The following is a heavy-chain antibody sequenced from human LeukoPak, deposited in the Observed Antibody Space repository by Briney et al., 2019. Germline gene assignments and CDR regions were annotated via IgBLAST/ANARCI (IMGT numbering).Heavy chain of an antibody. D-gene: IGHD3-22*01. CDR2: ISWNSGSI. Sequence: SLRLSCAASGFTFDDYAMHWVRQAPGKGLEWVSGISWNSGSIGYADSVKGRFTISRDNAKNSLYLQMNSLRAEDTALYYCAKDYYDSSGYFQHWGQGTLVTVSS. J-gene: IGHJ1*01. V-gene: IGHV3-9*01. CDR1: GFTFDDYA. CDR3: AKDYYDSSGYFQH.